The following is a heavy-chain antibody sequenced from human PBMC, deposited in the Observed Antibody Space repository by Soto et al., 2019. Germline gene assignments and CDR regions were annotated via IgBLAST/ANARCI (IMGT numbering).Heavy chain of an antibody. V-gene: IGHV1-2*02. J-gene: IGHJ3*02. CDR3: ARGAADGYNEFEAFDI. CDR2: INPNSGGT. D-gene: IGHD5-12*01. Sequence: QVQLVQSGAEVKKPGASVKVSCKASGYTFTGYYMHWVRQAPGRGLEWMGWINPNSGGTNYAQKFQGRVTMTRDTSISTAYMELSRLRSDDTAVYYCARGAADGYNEFEAFDIWGQGTMVTVSS. CDR1: GYTFTGYY.